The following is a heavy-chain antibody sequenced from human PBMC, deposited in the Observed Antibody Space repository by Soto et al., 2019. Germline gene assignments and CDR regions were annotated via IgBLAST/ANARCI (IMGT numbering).Heavy chain of an antibody. CDR1: GGSISSSSYY. V-gene: IGHV4-39*01. CDR2: IYYSGYT. D-gene: IGHD3-16*01. Sequence: QLQLQESGPGLVKPSETLSLTCTVSGGSISSSSYYWGWIRQPPGKGLEWIGSIYYSGYTYYNPSLTRRVTTSVDTSKNQFSLKLSTVTAADPAVYYCARHNGPLYVGYYYDMDVWGQGTTVTVSS. J-gene: IGHJ6*02. CDR3: ARHNGPLYVGYYYDMDV.